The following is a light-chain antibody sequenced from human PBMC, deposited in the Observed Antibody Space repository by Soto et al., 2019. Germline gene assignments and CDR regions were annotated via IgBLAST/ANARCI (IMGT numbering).Light chain of an antibody. CDR2: AAS. V-gene: IGKV1-17*01. CDR3: LQRNSYPRP. J-gene: IGKJ1*01. Sequence: DIQMTQSPSSLSAFLGDRVTITCRASQGIRDDLGCYQQKPGRAPERLISAASSLQSGVPSRFSGSASGTQFTLTVGSLLPEEFATYYCLQRNSYPRPFGQGTKVEIK. CDR1: QGIRDD.